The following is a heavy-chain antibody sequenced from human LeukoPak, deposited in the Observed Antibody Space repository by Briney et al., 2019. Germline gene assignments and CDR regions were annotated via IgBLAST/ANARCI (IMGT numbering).Heavy chain of an antibody. D-gene: IGHD2-2*01. CDR3: AKDPYCSSTSCSNFDY. CDR1: GFTFSSYW. Sequence: GGSLRLSCAASGFTFSSYWMSWVRQAPGKGLEWVSAISGSGGSTYYADSVKGRFTISRDNSKNTLYLQMNSLNAEDTAVYYCAKDPYCSSTSCSNFDYWGQGTLVTVSS. V-gene: IGHV3-23*01. CDR2: ISGSGGST. J-gene: IGHJ4*02.